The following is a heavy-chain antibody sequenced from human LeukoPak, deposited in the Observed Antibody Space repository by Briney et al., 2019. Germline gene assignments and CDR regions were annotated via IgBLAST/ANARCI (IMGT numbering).Heavy chain of an antibody. Sequence: GGSLRLSCAASGFTFDIYGLNWIRQAPGKGLEWVSHISSGSSPKYYADSVKGRFTISRDNAKNSLWLQMNSLRAEDTAVYYCARFGRGGNYYYYMDVWGKGTTVTVSS. CDR1: GFTFDIYG. V-gene: IGHV3-21*05. CDR2: ISSGSSPK. D-gene: IGHD2-15*01. J-gene: IGHJ6*03. CDR3: ARFGRGGNYYYYMDV.